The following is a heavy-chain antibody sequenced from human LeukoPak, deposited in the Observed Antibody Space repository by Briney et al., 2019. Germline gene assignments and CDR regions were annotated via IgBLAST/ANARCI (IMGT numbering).Heavy chain of an antibody. CDR2: ISGSGGST. J-gene: IGHJ4*02. D-gene: IGHD6-25*01. V-gene: IGHV3-23*01. Sequence: PGGSLRLSCAASGFTFSSYAMSWVRQAPGKGLEWVSAISGSGGSTYYADSVKVRFTISRDNSQNTLYLQMPRPRAENTAVYYCAKSIAAAGAYYFDSWGQGTLVTVSS. CDR1: GFTFSSYA. CDR3: AKSIAAAGAYYFDS.